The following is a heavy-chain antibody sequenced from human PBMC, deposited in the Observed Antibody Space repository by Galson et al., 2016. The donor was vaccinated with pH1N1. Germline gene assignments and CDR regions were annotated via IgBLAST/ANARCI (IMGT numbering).Heavy chain of an antibody. V-gene: IGHV1-8*03. CDR2: MRPSTGQT. Sequence: SVKVSCKVSGYPFSSHDINWVRQAPGQGLEWMGWMRPSTGQTGSAQKFQGRVTITGDTSISTAYMELSSLRFDDTAVYYCARGNPLWGYSGRSWGQGTLVTVSS. D-gene: IGHD1-26*01. CDR1: GYPFSSHD. J-gene: IGHJ5*02. CDR3: ARGNPLWGYSGRS.